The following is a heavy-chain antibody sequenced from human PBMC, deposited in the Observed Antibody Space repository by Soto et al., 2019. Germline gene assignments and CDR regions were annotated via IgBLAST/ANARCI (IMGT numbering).Heavy chain of an antibody. Sequence: SSETLSLTCTVSGGSVSAYYWSWIRQPPGKGLEWIGYIYYSGSTNYNPSLKSRVTISVDTSKNQFSLKLNSVTAADTAVYYCARGHCSGGSCYSRTFDYWGQGILVTVSS. J-gene: IGHJ4*02. D-gene: IGHD2-15*01. V-gene: IGHV4-59*02. CDR1: GGSVSAYY. CDR2: IYYSGST. CDR3: ARGHCSGGSCYSRTFDY.